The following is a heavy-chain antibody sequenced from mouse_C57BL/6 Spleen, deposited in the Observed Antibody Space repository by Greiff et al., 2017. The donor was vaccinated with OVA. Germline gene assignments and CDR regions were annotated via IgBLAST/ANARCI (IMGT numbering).Heavy chain of an antibody. Sequence: VQLQQSGPELVKPGASVKMSCKASGYTFTDYNMHWVKQSHGKSLEWIGYINPNNGGTSYNQKFKGKATLTVNKSSSTAYMELRRLTSEDSAVYYCATYYYGSSHWYFDVWGTGTTVTVSS. V-gene: IGHV1-22*01. D-gene: IGHD1-1*01. CDR3: ATYYYGSSHWYFDV. CDR1: GYTFTDYN. J-gene: IGHJ1*03. CDR2: INPNNGGT.